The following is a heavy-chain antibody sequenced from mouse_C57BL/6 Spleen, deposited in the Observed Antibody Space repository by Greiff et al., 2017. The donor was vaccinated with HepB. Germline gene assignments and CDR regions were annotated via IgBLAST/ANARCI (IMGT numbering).Heavy chain of an antibody. CDR1: GYTFTSYG. Sequence: QVQLQQSGAELARPGASVKLSCKASGYTFTSYGISWVKQSTGQGLEWIGEIYPRSGNAYYNEKFKGKATLTADKSSSTAYMELRSLTSEDSAVYFCARSGYYAMDYWGQGTSVTVSS. D-gene: IGHD3-1*01. CDR2: IYPRSGNA. V-gene: IGHV1-81*01. J-gene: IGHJ4*01. CDR3: ARSGYYAMDY.